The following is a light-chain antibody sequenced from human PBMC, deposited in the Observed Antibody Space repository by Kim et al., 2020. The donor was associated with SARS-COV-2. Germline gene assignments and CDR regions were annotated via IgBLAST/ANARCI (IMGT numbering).Light chain of an antibody. CDR3: NSRDSSGNHVL. CDR1: SIRGYY. CDR2: GDK. Sequence: ALGQTVTITCQGDSIRGYYASWFQQKSGQAPILVIYGDKNRPSGIPDRFSGSGSGNTASLTITGAQAEDEADYYCNSRDSSGNHVLFGGGTQLTVL. J-gene: IGLJ3*02. V-gene: IGLV3-19*01.